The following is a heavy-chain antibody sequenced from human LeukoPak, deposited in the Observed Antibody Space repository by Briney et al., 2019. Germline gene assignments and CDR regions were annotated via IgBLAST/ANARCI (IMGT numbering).Heavy chain of an antibody. CDR3: ARDFRSGWPTV. D-gene: IGHD6-19*01. Sequence: SETLYLTCTVSGGSISSYYWSWIRQPPGKGLEWIGYIYYSGSTNYNPSLKSRVTISVDTSKNQFSLKLSSVTAADTAVYYCARDFRSGWPTVWGQGTLVTVSS. CDR2: IYYSGST. J-gene: IGHJ4*02. V-gene: IGHV4-59*01. CDR1: GGSISSYY.